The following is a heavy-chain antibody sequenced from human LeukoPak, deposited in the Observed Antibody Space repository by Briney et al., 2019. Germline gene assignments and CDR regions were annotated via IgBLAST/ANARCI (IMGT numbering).Heavy chain of an antibody. J-gene: IGHJ4*02. Sequence: SQTLSLTCAISGDSVSNNRASWGWIRQSPSRGLEWLGRTYYRSQWFDDYAPSLRSRITINPDTSKNQFSLQLTSVTPEDTAVYYCIRIRGLGLFDYWGQGTLVTASS. CDR3: IRIRGLGLFDY. D-gene: IGHD1-26*01. CDR1: GDSVSNNRAS. V-gene: IGHV6-1*01. CDR2: TYYRSQWFD.